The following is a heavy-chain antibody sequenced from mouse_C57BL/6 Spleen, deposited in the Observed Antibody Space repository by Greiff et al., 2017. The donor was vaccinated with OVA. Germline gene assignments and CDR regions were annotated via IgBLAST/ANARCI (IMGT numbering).Heavy chain of an antibody. D-gene: IGHD2-3*01. CDR2: IRNKANGYTT. Sequence: EVKLMESGGGLVQPGGSLSLSCAASGFTFTDYYMSWVRQPPGKGLEWLGFIRNKANGYTTEYSASVKGRFTISRDNSQSILYLQMNALRAEASATYYCARSYDGYSPFAYWGQGTLVTVSA. V-gene: IGHV7-3*01. J-gene: IGHJ3*01. CDR3: ARSYDGYSPFAY. CDR1: GFTFTDYY.